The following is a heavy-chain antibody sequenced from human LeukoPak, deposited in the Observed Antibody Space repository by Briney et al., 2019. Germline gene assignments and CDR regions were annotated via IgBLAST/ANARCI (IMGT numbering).Heavy chain of an antibody. CDR2: INHSGST. CDR3: ASEGNYYGSGSLDAFDI. D-gene: IGHD3-10*01. CDR1: GGSFSGYY. Sequence: PSETLSLTCAVCGGSFSGYYWSWLRQPPGKGLEWIGEINHSGSTNYNPSLKSRVTISVDTSKNQFSLKLSSVTAADTAVYYCASEGNYYGSGSLDAFDIWGQGTMVTVSS. V-gene: IGHV4-34*01. J-gene: IGHJ3*02.